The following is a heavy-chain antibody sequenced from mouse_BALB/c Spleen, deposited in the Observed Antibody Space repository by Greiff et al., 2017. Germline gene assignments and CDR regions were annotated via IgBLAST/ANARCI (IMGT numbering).Heavy chain of an antibody. V-gene: IGHV2-4-1*01. CDR1: GFSLTSYG. D-gene: IGHD1-2*01. J-gene: IGHJ1*01. CDR3: ARKEYYGSYWYFDV. Sequence: VQLQQSGPGLVQPSQSLSITCTVSGFSLTSYGVHWVRQSPGKGLEWLGVIWSGGSTDYNAAFISRLSISKDNSKSQVFFKMNSLQADDTAIYYCARKEYYGSYWYFDVWGAGTTVTVSS. CDR2: IWSGGST.